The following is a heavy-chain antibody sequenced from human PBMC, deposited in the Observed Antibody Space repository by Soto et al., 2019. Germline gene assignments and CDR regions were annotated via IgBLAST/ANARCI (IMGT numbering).Heavy chain of an antibody. CDR2: ISGSGGST. V-gene: IGHV3-23*01. Sequence: GGSLRLSCAASGFTFSSYAMSWVRQAPGKGLEWVSAISGSGGSTYYADSVKGRFTISRDNSKNTLYLQMNSLRAEDTAVYYCATMRTLAGTFVRYYYYYGMDVWGQGTTVTVSS. J-gene: IGHJ6*02. CDR3: ATMRTLAGTFVRYYYYYGMDV. CDR1: GFTFSSYA. D-gene: IGHD1-7*01.